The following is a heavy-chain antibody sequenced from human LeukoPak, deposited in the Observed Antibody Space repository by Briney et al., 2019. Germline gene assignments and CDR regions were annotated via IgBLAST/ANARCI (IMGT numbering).Heavy chain of an antibody. CDR3: ARVGKKVVASY. CDR2: INHSGST. D-gene: IGHD2-15*01. V-gene: IGHV4-34*01. CDR1: GGSFSGYY. J-gene: IGHJ4*02. Sequence: SETLSLTCAVYGGSFSGYYWSWIRQPPGKGLEWIGEINHSGSTNYNPSLKSRVTISVDTSKNQFSLKLSSVTAADTAVYYCARVGKKVVASYCGEGTLVSASS.